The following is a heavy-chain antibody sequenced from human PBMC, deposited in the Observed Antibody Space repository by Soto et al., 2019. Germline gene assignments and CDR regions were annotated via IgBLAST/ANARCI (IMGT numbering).Heavy chain of an antibody. CDR1: GFSFRKYA. CDR3: AKDLDDYSSAIDF. Sequence: EVQLLESGAGLVQSGGSLRLSCVGSGFSFRKYAMNWVRQAPGKGLEWVSGISGSGGSGRGFYADPVKGRFTISRDNSKNTLYLEMNSLRAEDTAVYYCAKDLDDYSSAIDFWGQGTLVTVSS. V-gene: IGHV3-23*01. D-gene: IGHD4-4*01. J-gene: IGHJ4*02. CDR2: ISGSGGSGRG.